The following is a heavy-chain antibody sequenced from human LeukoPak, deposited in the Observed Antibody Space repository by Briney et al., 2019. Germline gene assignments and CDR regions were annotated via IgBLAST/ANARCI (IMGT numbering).Heavy chain of an antibody. D-gene: IGHD6-13*01. CDR1: GGSIRSTSYY. Sequence: WETLSLTCTVSGGSIRSTSYYWGWIRQPPGKGLEWIGSIYYSGSSYYNPSLKSLLTISVDTSKNQFSLKLSSVTAADTAEYYCARDLYSSRTNDAFVIWGQGTMVTVSS. J-gene: IGHJ3*02. CDR3: ARDLYSSRTNDAFVI. V-gene: IGHV4-39*07. CDR2: IYYSGSS.